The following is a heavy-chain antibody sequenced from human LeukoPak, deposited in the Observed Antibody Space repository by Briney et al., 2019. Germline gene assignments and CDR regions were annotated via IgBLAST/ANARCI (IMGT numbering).Heavy chain of an antibody. V-gene: IGHV3-11*01. J-gene: IGHJ4*02. CDR1: GFTFSDYY. Sequence: PGGSLRLSCAVSGFTFSDYYMSWIRQAPGKGLEWVSYISSGGSTISHADSVKGRFTISRDNAENSLYLQMNSLRAEDTAVYYFARRAAAGSCFAYGGRGTLVTVPQ. CDR2: ISSGGSTI. D-gene: IGHD6-25*01. CDR3: ARRAAAGSCFAY.